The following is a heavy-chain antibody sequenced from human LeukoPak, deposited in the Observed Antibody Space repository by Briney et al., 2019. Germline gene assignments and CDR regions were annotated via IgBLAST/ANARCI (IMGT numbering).Heavy chain of an antibody. D-gene: IGHD4-17*01. CDR2: TSGNGAKT. Sequence: GGSLRLSCAASGFPFSSYAVSWVRQAPGKGLEWVSATSGNGAKTYYADSVKGRFTISRDNSKNTLYLQMNSLRAEDTAIYYCAKDRLSNGDPAGYWGQGTLVTVSS. CDR1: GFPFSSYA. V-gene: IGHV3-23*01. CDR3: AKDRLSNGDPAGY. J-gene: IGHJ4*02.